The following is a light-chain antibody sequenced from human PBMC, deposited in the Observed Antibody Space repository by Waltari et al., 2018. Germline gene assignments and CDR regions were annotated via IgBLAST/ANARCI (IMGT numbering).Light chain of an antibody. CDR3: QQYKNWPPVT. Sequence: EIVMTQSPATLSVSQGERATLSCRASQSVSSNLAWYQQKPGQAPSLIIYGASTRATCIPARFSGSGSGTEFTLTISSLQSEDFALYYCQQYKNWPPVTFGGVTKVEIK. CDR1: QSVSSN. V-gene: IGKV3-15*01. CDR2: GAS. J-gene: IGKJ4*01.